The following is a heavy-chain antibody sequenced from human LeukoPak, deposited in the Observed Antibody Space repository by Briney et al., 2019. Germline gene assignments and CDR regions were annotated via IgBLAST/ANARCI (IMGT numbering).Heavy chain of an antibody. CDR3: AKGIDVMATFFDY. V-gene: IGHV3-23*01. D-gene: IGHD5-24*01. CDR2: ISGSGGST. Sequence: GGSLRLSCAASGFTVSSNYMSWVRQAPGKGLEWVSAISGSGGSTYYADSVKGRFTISRDNSKNTLYLQMNSLRAEDTAVYYCAKGIDVMATFFDYWGQGTLVTVSS. CDR1: GFTVSSNY. J-gene: IGHJ4*02.